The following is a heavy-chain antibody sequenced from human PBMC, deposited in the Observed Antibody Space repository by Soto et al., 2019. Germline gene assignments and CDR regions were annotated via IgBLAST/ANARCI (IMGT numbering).Heavy chain of an antibody. CDR2: IYPGDSDT. V-gene: IGHV5-51*01. Sequence: GESLKISCKGSGYSFTSYWIGWVRQMPGKGLEWMGIIYPGDSDTRYSPSFQGQVTISADKSISTAYLQWSSLKASDTAMYYCASRGGNSLDYYYGMDVWGQGTTVTVSS. CDR1: GYSFTSYW. D-gene: IGHD4-4*01. J-gene: IGHJ6*02. CDR3: ASRGGNSLDYYYGMDV.